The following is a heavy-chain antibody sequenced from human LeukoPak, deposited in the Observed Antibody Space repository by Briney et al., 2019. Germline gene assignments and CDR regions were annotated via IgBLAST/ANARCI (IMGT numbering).Heavy chain of an antibody. D-gene: IGHD6-13*01. CDR2: LHYGGST. CDR1: DGAITGYY. CDR3: ARGYSTSWTYYFDY. V-gene: IGHV4-59*01. Sequence: PSETLSLTCTVSDGAITGYYWGWIRQPPEKGRDWIGHLHYGGSTNYNPSLKSRVTISVDTSKNHFSLKLSSVTAADTAVYYCARGYSTSWTYYFDYWGQGALVTVSS. J-gene: IGHJ4*02.